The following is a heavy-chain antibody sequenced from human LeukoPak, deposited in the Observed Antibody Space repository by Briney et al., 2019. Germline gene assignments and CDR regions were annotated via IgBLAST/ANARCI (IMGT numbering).Heavy chain of an antibody. V-gene: IGHV4-39*01. CDR2: IYYSGST. J-gene: IGHJ6*03. CDR3: ARRQRFLEDYYYLDV. CDR1: GGPISSSSYY. Sequence: PSETLSLTCTVSGGPISSSSYYWGWIRQPPGKRLEWIGSIYYSGSTYYNPSLRSRVTISVDTSKNQFSLKVSSVTAADTAMYYCARRQRFLEDYYYLDVWGKGTTVTVSS. D-gene: IGHD3-3*01.